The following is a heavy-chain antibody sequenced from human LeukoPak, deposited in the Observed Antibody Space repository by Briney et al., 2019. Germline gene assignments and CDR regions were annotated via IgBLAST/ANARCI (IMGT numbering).Heavy chain of an antibody. V-gene: IGHV3-7*03. CDR1: GFTFSSYW. CDR3: AKVSRYFDWYDAFDI. Sequence: GGSLRLSCAAFGFTFSSYWMSWVRQAPGKGLEWVANIKQDGSEKYYVDSVKGRFTISRDNAKNSLYLQMNSLRAEDTALYYCAKVSRYFDWYDAFDIWGQGTMVTVSS. D-gene: IGHD3-9*01. J-gene: IGHJ3*02. CDR2: IKQDGSEK.